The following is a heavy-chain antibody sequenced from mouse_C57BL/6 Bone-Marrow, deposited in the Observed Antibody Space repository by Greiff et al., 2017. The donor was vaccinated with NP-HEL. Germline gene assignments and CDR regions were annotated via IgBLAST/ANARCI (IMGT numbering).Heavy chain of an antibody. CDR2: IYPGDGDT. J-gene: IGHJ3*01. Sequence: VKLQESGAELVKPGASVKISCKASGYAFSSYWMNWVKQRPGTGLEWIGQIYPGDGDTNYNGKFKGKATLTADKSSSTAYMQLSSLTSEDSAVYFCARFPITGTRAWFAYWGQGTLVTVSA. D-gene: IGHD4-1*01. CDR1: GYAFSSYW. V-gene: IGHV1-80*01. CDR3: ARFPITGTRAWFAY.